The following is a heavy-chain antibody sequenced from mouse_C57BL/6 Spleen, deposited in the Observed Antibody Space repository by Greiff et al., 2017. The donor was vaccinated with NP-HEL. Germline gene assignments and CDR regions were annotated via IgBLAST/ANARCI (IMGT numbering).Heavy chain of an antibody. J-gene: IGHJ2*01. CDR1: GYTFTDYN. CDR3: ARAFYYYGSSYYFDY. V-gene: IGHV1-22*01. D-gene: IGHD1-1*01. CDR2: INPNNGGT. Sequence: VQLKESGPELVKPGASVKMSCKASGYTFTDYNMHWVKQSHGKSLEWIGYINPNNGGTSYNQKFKGKATLTVNKSSSTAYMELRSLTSEDSAVYYCARAFYYYGSSYYFDYWGQGTTLTVSS.